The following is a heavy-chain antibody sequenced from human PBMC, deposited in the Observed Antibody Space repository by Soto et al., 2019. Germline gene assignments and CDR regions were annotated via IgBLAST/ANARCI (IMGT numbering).Heavy chain of an antibody. CDR1: GDSISSGDYY. J-gene: IGHJ5*02. D-gene: IGHD2-2*01. CDR2: IFYSGST. CDR3: ARATGNVVPAARRGWFDP. Sequence: SDTLSLTCTVSGDSISSGDYYWSWIRQPPGKGLEWIGYIFYSGSTYYNPSLRGRITISMDTSKNQFSLNLNSVTAADTAVYYCARATGNVVPAARRGWFDPWGQGTQVTVSS. V-gene: IGHV4-30-4*02.